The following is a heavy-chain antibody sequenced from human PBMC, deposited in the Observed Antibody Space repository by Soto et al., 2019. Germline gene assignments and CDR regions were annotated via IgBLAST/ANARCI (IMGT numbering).Heavy chain of an antibody. J-gene: IGHJ3*02. V-gene: IGHV3-11*01. D-gene: IGHD2-2*01. CDR3: ARDLGFCSSTSCYVAAFDI. CDR2: ISSSGNTI. Sequence: SLRLSCAASGFTFSDYYMSWIRQAPGKGLECVSYISSSGNTIYYADSVKGRFTISRDNSKNSLYLQMNSLRAEDTAVYYCARDLGFCSSTSCYVAAFDIWGQGTMVTVSS. CDR1: GFTFSDYY.